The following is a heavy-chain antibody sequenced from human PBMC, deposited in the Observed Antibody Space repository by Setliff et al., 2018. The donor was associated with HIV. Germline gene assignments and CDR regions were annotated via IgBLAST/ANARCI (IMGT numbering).Heavy chain of an antibody. CDR1: GYRFTGDY. D-gene: IGHD3-10*01. Sequence: ASVKVSCKASGYRFTGDYMHWVRQAPGQGLEWMGWINTNTGNPTYAQGFTGRFVFSLDTSVSTAYLQISSLKAEDTAVYYCARDESDSLYYMDYYYMDVWGKGTTVTVSS. CDR2: INTNTGNP. CDR3: ARDESDSLYYMDYYYMDV. V-gene: IGHV7-4-1*02. J-gene: IGHJ6*03.